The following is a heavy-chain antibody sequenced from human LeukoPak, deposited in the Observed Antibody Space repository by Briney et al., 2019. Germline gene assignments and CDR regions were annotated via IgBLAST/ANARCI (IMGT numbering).Heavy chain of an antibody. CDR2: ISWNSGSI. CDR3: ARVGSHSGSLSLIRRNYKYYYYMDV. Sequence: PGGSLRLSCAASGFTFDDYAMHWVRQAPGKGLEWVSGISWNSGSIGYADSVKGRFTISRDNAKNSLYLQMNSLRAEDTAVYYCARVGSHSGSLSLIRRNYKYYYYMDVWGKGTTVTISS. J-gene: IGHJ6*03. CDR1: GFTFDDYA. V-gene: IGHV3-9*01. D-gene: IGHD3-10*01.